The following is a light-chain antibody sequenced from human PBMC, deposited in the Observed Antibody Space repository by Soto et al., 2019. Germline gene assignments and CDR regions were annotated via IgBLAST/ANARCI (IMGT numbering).Light chain of an antibody. CDR1: HNIRNW. CDR2: YAS. J-gene: IGKJ5*01. V-gene: IGKV1-5*01. Sequence: TGPIALPASHNIRNWLAWCQQKPGKAPNPLIYYASSLQGGGPSRSSGGGACADFSLTISSLVPDEVATYYCHQTCKTRPSTFGQGTRLDIK. CDR3: HQTCKTRPST.